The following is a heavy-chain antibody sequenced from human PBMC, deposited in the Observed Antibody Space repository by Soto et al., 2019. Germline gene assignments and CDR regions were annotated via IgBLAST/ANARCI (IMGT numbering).Heavy chain of an antibody. CDR3: ARDLGSGYDAGDY. D-gene: IGHD5-12*01. CDR2: IIPIMSST. J-gene: IGHJ4*02. CDR1: GGTFSIFA. Sequence: QVQLVQSGAEVKKPGSSVKVSCEASGGTFSIFAISWVRQAPGQGLEWMGGIIPIMSSTNYAQRFQGRMTITADESTRTAFMELSSLTAEDTAVYYCARDLGSGYDAGDYWGQGTLVTVSS. V-gene: IGHV1-69*12.